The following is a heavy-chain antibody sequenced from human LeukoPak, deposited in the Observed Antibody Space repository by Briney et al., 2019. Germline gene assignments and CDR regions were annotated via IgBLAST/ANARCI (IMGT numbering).Heavy chain of an antibody. Sequence: GESRKISCKGSGYSFNSYWIGWMRQMPGKGLEWMGIIYPGDSDTRYSPSFQGQVTISADKSISTAYLQWSSLKASDTAMYYCASRYCSGGSCSDAFDIWGQGTMVTVSS. CDR3: ASRYCSGGSCSDAFDI. CDR2: IYPGDSDT. V-gene: IGHV5-51*01. D-gene: IGHD2-15*01. J-gene: IGHJ3*02. CDR1: GYSFNSYW.